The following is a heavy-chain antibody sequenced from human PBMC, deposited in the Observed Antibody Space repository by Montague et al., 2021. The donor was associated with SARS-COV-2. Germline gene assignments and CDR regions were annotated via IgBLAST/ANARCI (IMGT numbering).Heavy chain of an antibody. D-gene: IGHD3-16*01. CDR3: ARGDGLGPYTGYAFDI. J-gene: IGHJ3*02. CDR1: GDSVAELRGR. CDR2: TYYKKRRFD. Sequence: CAISGDSVAELRGRSDWHTSAPSQGVEWLGRTYYKKRRFDHYEVSMKGRISIKADTSKNQFSLQLDSVTPEDTAVYYCARGDGLGPYTGYAFDIWGQGTLVTVSS. V-gene: IGHV6-1*01.